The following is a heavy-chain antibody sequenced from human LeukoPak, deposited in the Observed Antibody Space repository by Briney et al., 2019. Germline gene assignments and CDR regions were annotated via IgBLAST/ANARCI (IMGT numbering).Heavy chain of an antibody. D-gene: IGHD2-2*01. Sequence: GGSLRLSRAASGFTVSTYYMTWVRQAPGKGLECVSVIYSGGSTYYADSVKGRFTVSRDNSKNTLYLQMNSLRAEDTAMYYCARGLGYCTSTTCLLPFDYWGQGTLVTASS. CDR1: GFTVSTYY. CDR3: ARGLGYCTSTTCLLPFDY. CDR2: IYSGGST. J-gene: IGHJ4*02. V-gene: IGHV3-53*01.